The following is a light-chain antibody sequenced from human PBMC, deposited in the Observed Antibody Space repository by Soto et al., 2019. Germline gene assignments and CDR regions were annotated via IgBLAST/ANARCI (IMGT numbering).Light chain of an antibody. Sequence: QSVLTQLPSVSGAPGQRVTISCTGSSSNIGAGFDVHWYQQLPGTAPKLLIYGNSNRPSGVPDRFPGSKSGTSASLAITGLQAEDEADYYCQSYDNSLSGYVFGTGTKVTVL. V-gene: IGLV1-40*01. CDR1: SSNIGAGFD. J-gene: IGLJ1*01. CDR3: QSYDNSLSGYV. CDR2: GNS.